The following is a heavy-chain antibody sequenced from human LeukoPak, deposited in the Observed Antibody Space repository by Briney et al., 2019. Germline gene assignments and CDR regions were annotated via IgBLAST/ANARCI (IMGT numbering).Heavy chain of an antibody. V-gene: IGHV1-69*05. CDR2: IMPLFGTA. D-gene: IGHD4-17*01. CDR1: GGTFNNSA. J-gene: IGHJ5*02. Sequence: ASVKVSCKTSGGTFNNSAISWVRQAPGQGLEWLGGIMPLFGTAGYAQKFQGRVTITKDESTRTVYLELTSLTSDDTAVYYCARDVHGDYGSGWFDPWGQGPLVSVSS. CDR3: ARDVHGDYGSGWFDP.